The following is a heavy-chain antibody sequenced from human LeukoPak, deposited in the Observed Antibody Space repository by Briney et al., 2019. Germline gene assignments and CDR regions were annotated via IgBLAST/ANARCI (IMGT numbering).Heavy chain of an antibody. J-gene: IGHJ6*03. CDR3: TRSGRDTAMDHYYYYMDV. CDR1: GFTFGDYA. Sequence: GGSLRLSCTASGFTFGDYAMSWVRQAPGKGLEWVGFIRSKAYGGTTEYAASVKGRFTISRDDSKSIAYLQMNSLKTEDTAVYYCTRSGRDTAMDHYYYYMDVWGKGTTVTVSS. V-gene: IGHV3-49*04. D-gene: IGHD5-18*01. CDR2: IRSKAYGGTT.